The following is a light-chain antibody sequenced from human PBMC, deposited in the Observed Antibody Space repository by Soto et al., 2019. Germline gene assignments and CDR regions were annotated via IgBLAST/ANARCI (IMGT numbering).Light chain of an antibody. CDR2: EGS. J-gene: IGLJ3*02. CDR1: SSDVGSYNL. CDR3: CSYAGSNTGV. Sequence: QSVLTQPASVSGSPGQSITISCTGTSSDVGSYNLVSWYQQHPGKAPKFMIYEGSKRPSGVSNRFSGSKSGNTASLTISGLQAEDEADYYCCSYAGSNTGVFGGGTKLTVL. V-gene: IGLV2-23*01.